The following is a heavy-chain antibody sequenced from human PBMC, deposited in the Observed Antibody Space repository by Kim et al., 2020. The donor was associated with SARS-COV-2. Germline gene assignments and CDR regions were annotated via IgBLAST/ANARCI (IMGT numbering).Heavy chain of an antibody. CDR2: IYSGGST. CDR1: GFAVSSNY. J-gene: IGHJ4*02. V-gene: IGHV3-53*01. Sequence: GGSLRLSCAASGFAVSSNYMTWVRQAPGKGLECVSVIYSGGSTYYADSVKGRFTISRDNSKNTLYLQMNSLRAEDTAMYYCARKTTTGGGSNWGQGTLVTVSS. CDR3: ARKTTTGGGSN. D-gene: IGHD4-17*01.